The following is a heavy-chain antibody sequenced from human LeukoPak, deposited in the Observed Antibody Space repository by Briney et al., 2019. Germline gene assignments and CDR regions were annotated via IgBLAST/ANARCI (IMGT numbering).Heavy chain of an antibody. Sequence: HPGGSLRRSCAASGFTVSSNYMSWVRQAPGKGLEWVSVIYSGGSTYYADSVKGRFTISRDNSKNTLYLQMNSLRAEDTAVYYCARDPIRDTAIATSYWGQGTLVTVSS. V-gene: IGHV3-66*02. CDR1: GFTVSSNY. D-gene: IGHD5-18*01. J-gene: IGHJ4*02. CDR3: ARDPIRDTAIATSY. CDR2: IYSGGST.